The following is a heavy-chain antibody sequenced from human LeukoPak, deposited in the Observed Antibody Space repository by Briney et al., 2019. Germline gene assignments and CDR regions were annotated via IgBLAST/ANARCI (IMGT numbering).Heavy chain of an antibody. D-gene: IGHD1-1*01. CDR3: ATGKRSDAFDI. CDR2: FDPEDGET. V-gene: IGHV1-24*01. Sequence: ASVKVSCKASGYTFTGYYMHWVRQAPGQGLEWMGGFDPEDGETIYAQKFQGRVTMTEDTSTDTAYMELSSLRSEDTAVYYCATGKRSDAFDIWGQGTMVTVSS. CDR1: GYTFTGYY. J-gene: IGHJ3*02.